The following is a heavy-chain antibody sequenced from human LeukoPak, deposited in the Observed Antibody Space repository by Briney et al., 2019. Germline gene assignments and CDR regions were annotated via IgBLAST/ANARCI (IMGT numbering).Heavy chain of an antibody. CDR3: ARVLRYCSGGNCYSGGLGYMDV. Sequence: GGSLRLSCAASGFTFSYYWMSWVRQAPGKGLEWVANIKQDGSEKYYVDSVKGRFTISRDNAKNSLFLQMNSLRAEDTAVYYCARVLRYCSGGNCYSGGLGYMDVWGKGTTVTISS. CDR1: GFTFSYYW. D-gene: IGHD2-15*01. CDR2: IKQDGSEK. V-gene: IGHV3-7*03. J-gene: IGHJ6*03.